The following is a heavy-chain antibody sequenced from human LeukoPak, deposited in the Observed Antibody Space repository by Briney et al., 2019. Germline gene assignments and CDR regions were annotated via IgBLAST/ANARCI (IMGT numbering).Heavy chain of an antibody. CDR3: ARVSGLGSYYDSSGYPDY. V-gene: IGHV3-23*01. Sequence: GGSLRLSCAASGFTFSSYAMSWVRQAPGTGLEWVSAISGSGDSTYYADSVKGRFTISRDNAKNSLYLQMNSLRAEDTALYYCARVSGLGSYYDSSGYPDYWGQGTLVTVSS. CDR2: ISGSGDST. D-gene: IGHD3-22*01. CDR1: GFTFSSYA. J-gene: IGHJ4*02.